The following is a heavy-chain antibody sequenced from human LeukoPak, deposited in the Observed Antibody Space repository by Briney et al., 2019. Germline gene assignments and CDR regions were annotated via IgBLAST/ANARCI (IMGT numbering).Heavy chain of an antibody. V-gene: IGHV3-21*01. CDR3: ARSVTDYYYYYYMDV. D-gene: IGHD5-18*01. Sequence: GGSLRLSCAASGFTFGSYTMNWVRRAPGKGLEWVSSISSSSSYIYYADSVKGRFTISRDNAKNSLYLQMNSLRAEDTAVYYCARSVTDYYYYYYMDVWGKGTTVTISS. J-gene: IGHJ6*03. CDR1: GFTFGSYT. CDR2: ISSSSSYI.